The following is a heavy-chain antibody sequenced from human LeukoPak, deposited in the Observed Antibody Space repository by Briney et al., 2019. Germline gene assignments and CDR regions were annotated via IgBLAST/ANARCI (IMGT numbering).Heavy chain of an antibody. CDR1: GGSIRSYY. V-gene: IGHV4-59*01. J-gene: IGHJ4*02. Sequence: KASETLSLTCTVSGGSIRSYYWSWIRQPPGKGLEWIGYVHYSRSTNYNPSLKSRVTISVDTSKNQFSLKLSSVTAADAAMYYCAKSGGYGLIDYWGQGTLVTVPS. CDR3: AKSGGYGLIDY. CDR2: VHYSRST. D-gene: IGHD1-26*01.